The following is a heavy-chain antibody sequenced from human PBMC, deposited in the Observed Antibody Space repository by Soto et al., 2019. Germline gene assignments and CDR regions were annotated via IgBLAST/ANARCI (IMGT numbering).Heavy chain of an antibody. D-gene: IGHD5-18*01. CDR2: IIPIFGTA. Sequence: ASVKVSCKASGGTFSSYAISWVRQAPGQGLEWMGGIIPIFGTANYAQKFQGRVTITADESTSTAYMELSSLRSEDTAVYYCARDQVVQDSYGSQLFAVYCYYYGMDVWGQGTTVTVSS. J-gene: IGHJ6*02. CDR1: GGTFSSYA. CDR3: ARDQVVQDSYGSQLFAVYCYYYGMDV. V-gene: IGHV1-69*13.